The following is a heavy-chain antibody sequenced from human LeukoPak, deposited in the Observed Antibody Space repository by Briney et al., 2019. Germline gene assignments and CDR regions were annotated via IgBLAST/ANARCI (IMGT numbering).Heavy chain of an antibody. CDR3: ARVDQDYYGSGSYYNGLDY. Sequence: GASVKVSCKASGYTFTGYYMHWVRQAPGQGLEWMGWINPNSGGTNYAQKFQGRVTMARDTSISTAYMELSRLRSDDTAVYYCARVDQDYYGSGSYYNGLDYWGQGTLVTVSS. J-gene: IGHJ4*02. CDR1: GYTFTGYY. D-gene: IGHD3-10*01. V-gene: IGHV1-2*02. CDR2: INPNSGGT.